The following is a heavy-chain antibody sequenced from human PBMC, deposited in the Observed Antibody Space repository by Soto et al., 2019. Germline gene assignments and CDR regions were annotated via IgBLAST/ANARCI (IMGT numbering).Heavy chain of an antibody. J-gene: IGHJ4*02. Sequence: GGSLRLSCAAPGFSFSVYALHWIRQAPGEGLEWVAVISPNGNNQYYADSVKGRFTISRDASKSTLSLQMTSLRPEDTAVYYCASGAAFYYDTSRYWGQGTLVTVSS. CDR3: ASGAAFYYDTSRY. CDR2: ISPNGNNQ. CDR1: GFSFSVYA. V-gene: IGHV3-30*04. D-gene: IGHD3-22*01.